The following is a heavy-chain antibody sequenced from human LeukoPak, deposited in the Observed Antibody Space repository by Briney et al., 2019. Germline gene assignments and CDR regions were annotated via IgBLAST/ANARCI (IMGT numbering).Heavy chain of an antibody. J-gene: IGHJ3*02. CDR1: GFTFDDYA. D-gene: IGHD1-26*01. CDR3: AKAGVGATGGDAFDI. Sequence: GGSLRLSCAASGFTFDDYAMHWVRQAPGKGLEWVSGISWNSGSIGYADSVKGRFTISRDNAKNYLYLQMNSLRAEDMALYYCAKAGVGATGGDAFDIWGQGTMVTVSS. CDR2: ISWNSGSI. V-gene: IGHV3-9*03.